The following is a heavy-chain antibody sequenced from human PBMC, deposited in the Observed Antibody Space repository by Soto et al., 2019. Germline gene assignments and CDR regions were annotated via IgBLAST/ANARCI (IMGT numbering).Heavy chain of an antibody. J-gene: IGHJ6*03. CDR1: GFKFSYYG. CDR3: SRGTSHFYYYMDV. D-gene: IGHD3-16*01. Sequence: QVQVVESGGGVVQPGTSLRLSCTASGFKFSYYGMHWVRQGPGKGLEWVAVIWYDGGRDYYSDSVEGRFTISRDNFKNTVYLEMNSLRVEDTAVYYCSRGTSHFYYYMDVWGEGTTVTVSS. V-gene: IGHV3-33*01. CDR2: IWYDGGRD.